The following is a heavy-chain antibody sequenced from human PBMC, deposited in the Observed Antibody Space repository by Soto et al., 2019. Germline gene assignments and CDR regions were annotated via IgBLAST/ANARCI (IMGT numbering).Heavy chain of an antibody. J-gene: IGHJ4*02. V-gene: IGHV3-30*18. Sequence: VQLVESGGGVVQPGRSLRLSCGASGLTFSTYGFHWVRQAPGKGLEWVAVISNDVRNIHCAESVKGRFTISRDNSKNTLYLQMNSLRPNDTAVYYCVKDSLGGMTPVFMPGPDWGQGTLVTVSS. D-gene: IGHD2-2*01. CDR1: GLTFSTYG. CDR3: VKDSLGGMTPVFMPGPD. CDR2: ISNDVRNI.